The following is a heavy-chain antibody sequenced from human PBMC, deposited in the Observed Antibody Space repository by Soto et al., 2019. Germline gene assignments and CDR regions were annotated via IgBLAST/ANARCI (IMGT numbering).Heavy chain of an antibody. Sequence: SETLSLTCTVSAGSMSSHYWSWIRQPLGKGLEWIGYVYYSGSTNYNPSLKSRVTISVDTSKNQFSLKLSSVTAADTAVYYCARVSSNYGYYFDYWGQGTLVTVSS. J-gene: IGHJ4*02. CDR1: AGSMSSHY. CDR2: VYYSGST. CDR3: ARVSSNYGYYFDY. V-gene: IGHV4-59*11. D-gene: IGHD4-4*01.